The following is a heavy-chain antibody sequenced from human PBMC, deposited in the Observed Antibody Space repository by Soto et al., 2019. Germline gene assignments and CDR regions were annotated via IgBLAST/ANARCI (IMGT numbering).Heavy chain of an antibody. CDR2: ISARGDSK. V-gene: IGHV3-23*01. CDR3: ARDLDRLLTSACYFAY. CDR1: GFTFSSFA. Sequence: EVQLLESGGGLVQPGGSLRLSCAASGFTFSSFAMSWVRQAPGKGLEWVSGISARGDSKEYADSVKGRFTISRDNSQSTLYLQMNSLSAGDPAIYFCARDLDRLLTSACYFAYWGKGTRITVSS. J-gene: IGHJ4*02. D-gene: IGHD2-2*01.